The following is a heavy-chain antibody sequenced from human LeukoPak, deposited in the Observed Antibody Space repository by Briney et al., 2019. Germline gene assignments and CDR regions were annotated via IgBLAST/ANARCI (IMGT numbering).Heavy chain of an antibody. V-gene: IGHV3-23*01. J-gene: IGHJ5*02. CDR2: ISGSGGST. CDR3: ANRKVGYCSSTSCNWFDP. Sequence: TGGSLRLSCAASGFTFSSYAMSWVRQAPGKGLEWVSAISGSGGSTYYADSVKGRFTISRDNSKNTLYLQMNSLRAEDTAVYYCANRKVGYCSSTSCNWFDPWGQGTLVTVSS. D-gene: IGHD2-2*01. CDR1: GFTFSSYA.